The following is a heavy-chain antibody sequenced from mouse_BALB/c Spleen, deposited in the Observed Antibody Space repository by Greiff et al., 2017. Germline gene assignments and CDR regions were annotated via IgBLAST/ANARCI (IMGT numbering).Heavy chain of an antibody. V-gene: IGHV5-2*01. Sequence: EVKVVESGGGLVKPGGSLKLSCESNEYEFPSHDMSWVRKTPEKRLELVAAINSDGGSTYYPDTMERRFIISRDNTKKTLYLQMSRLRSEDTAVYYWARGGYYYAMDYWGQGTSVTVSS. D-gene: IGHD1-1*02. J-gene: IGHJ4*01. CDR2: INSDGGST. CDR1: EYEFPSHD. CDR3: ARGGYYYAMDY.